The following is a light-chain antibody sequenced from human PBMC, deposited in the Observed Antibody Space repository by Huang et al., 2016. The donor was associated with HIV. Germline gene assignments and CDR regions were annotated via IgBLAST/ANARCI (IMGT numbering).Light chain of an antibody. Sequence: DIQMTQSPSSLSPSVGDRVTITCRASQAISNSLAWYQQKPGKAPKLLLHSTSRLENGVPSRVGGSGSGADYTLTISSLQPEDFATYYCQQYYGTPTFGQGTRVEIK. CDR2: STS. J-gene: IGKJ1*01. CDR1: QAISNS. CDR3: QQYYGTPT. V-gene: IGKV1-NL1*01.